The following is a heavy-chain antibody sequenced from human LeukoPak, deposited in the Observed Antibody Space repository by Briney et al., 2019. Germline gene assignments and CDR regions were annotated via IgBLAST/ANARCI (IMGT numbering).Heavy chain of an antibody. Sequence: SVKVSCKASGGTFISYAISWVRQAPGKGGEWMGRIIPIFGTANYAQKFQGRVTITTDESTSTAYMELSSLRSEATAVYYCARDSNEWNWFDPWGQGTLVTVSS. V-gene: IGHV1-69*05. CDR2: IIPIFGTA. CDR1: GGTFISYA. D-gene: IGHD2-8*01. J-gene: IGHJ5*02. CDR3: ARDSNEWNWFDP.